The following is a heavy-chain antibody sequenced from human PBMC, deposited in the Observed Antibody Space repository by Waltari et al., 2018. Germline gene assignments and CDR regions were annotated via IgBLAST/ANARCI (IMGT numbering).Heavy chain of an antibody. CDR1: GGTFSSYA. CDR2: SIPIFGTA. J-gene: IGHJ4*02. CDR3: ARDDCSGGSCYPDY. Sequence: QVQLVQSGAEVQKPGSSVKVSCKASGGTFSSYAISWVRQAPGQGLEWMGGSIPIFGTANYAQKFQGRVTITADESTSTAYMELSSLRSEDTAVYYCARDDCSGGSCYPDYWGQGTLVTVSS. V-gene: IGHV1-69*01. D-gene: IGHD2-15*01.